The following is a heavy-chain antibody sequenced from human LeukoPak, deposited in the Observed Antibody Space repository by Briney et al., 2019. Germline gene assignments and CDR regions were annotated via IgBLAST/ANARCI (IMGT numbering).Heavy chain of an antibody. CDR2: ISGSGGST. CDR3: VVTAISYYYYYMDV. V-gene: IGHV3-23*01. CDR1: GFTFSSYA. Sequence: GGSLRLSCAASGFTFSSYAMSWVRQAPGKGLEWVSAISGSGGSTYYADSVKGRFTISRDNSKNTLYLQMNSLRAEDTAVYYCVVTAISYYYYYMDVWGKGTTVTVSS. J-gene: IGHJ6*03. D-gene: IGHD2-21*02.